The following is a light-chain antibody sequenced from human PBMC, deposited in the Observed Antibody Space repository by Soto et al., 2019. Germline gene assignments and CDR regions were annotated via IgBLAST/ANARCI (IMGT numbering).Light chain of an antibody. CDR1: SSNIGAGYD. CDR3: QSYDSSLSRV. V-gene: IGLV1-40*01. J-gene: IGLJ1*01. CDR2: DNS. Sequence: QSVLTQPPSVSGAPGQRVTISCTGSSSNIGAGYDVHWYQQFPGTAPKLLIYDNSNRPSGVPDRFSGSKSGTSASLAITGLQAEDEADYYCQSYDSSLSRVFGSGTQLTVL.